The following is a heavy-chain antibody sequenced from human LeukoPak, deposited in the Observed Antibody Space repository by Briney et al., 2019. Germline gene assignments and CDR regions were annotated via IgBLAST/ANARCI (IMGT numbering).Heavy chain of an antibody. Sequence: ETLSLTCTVSGGSISSYYWSWIRQPPGKGLEWIGYIYYTGSTNYNPSLTSRANISVDTSKNQFSLNLTSVTAADTAVYYCARWGSIAVARFDYWGQGTLVTVSS. D-gene: IGHD6-6*01. V-gene: IGHV4-59*01. CDR1: GGSISSYY. CDR2: IYYTGST. CDR3: ARWGSIAVARFDY. J-gene: IGHJ4*02.